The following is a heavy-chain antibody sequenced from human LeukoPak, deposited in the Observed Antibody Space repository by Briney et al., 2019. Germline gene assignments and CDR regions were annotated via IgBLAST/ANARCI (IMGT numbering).Heavy chain of an antibody. CDR3: ARGSRLHFYGRTQEHFDT. CDR2: IRHDGSEI. D-gene: IGHD3-10*01. Sequence: GGSLRLSCAASGFTLSDVWMSWVRQAPGKGLAWVANIRHDGSEIHYVDSVKGRFTISRDNAKNSLYLQMNSLRAEDTAVYYCARGSRLHFYGRTQEHFDTWGPGTLVTVSS. J-gene: IGHJ4*02. CDR1: GFTLSDVW. V-gene: IGHV3-7*01.